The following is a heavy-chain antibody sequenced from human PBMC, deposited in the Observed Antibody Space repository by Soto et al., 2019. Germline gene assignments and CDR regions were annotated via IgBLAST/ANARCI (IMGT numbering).Heavy chain of an antibody. CDR1: GFTFSNYG. CDR3: ARDNATYCSTPSCLVDP. V-gene: IGHV3-30*03. J-gene: IGHJ5*02. Sequence: GGSLRLSCEASGFTFSNYGIHWVRQAPGKGLEWVAVISFDGTNKRHAESVKGRFTISRDNSKNTMYLQMNSLGPEDTAMYYCARDNATYCSTPSCLVDPWGQGPMLTVYS. CDR2: ISFDGTNK. D-gene: IGHD2-2*01.